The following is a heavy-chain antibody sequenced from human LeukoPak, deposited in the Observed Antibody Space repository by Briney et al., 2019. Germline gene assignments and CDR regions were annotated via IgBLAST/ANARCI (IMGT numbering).Heavy chain of an antibody. J-gene: IGHJ3*02. CDR3: ARATGGKDIVVVPAANVFDI. Sequence: GASVKVSCKASGYTFTSYYMHWVRQAPGQGLEWMGIINPSGGGTSYAQKFQGRVSVTRDMSTSTVYMEPSSLRSEDTAVYYCARATGGKDIVVVPAANVFDIWGQGTMVTVSS. CDR1: GYTFTSYY. V-gene: IGHV1-46*01. CDR2: INPSGGGT. D-gene: IGHD2-2*01.